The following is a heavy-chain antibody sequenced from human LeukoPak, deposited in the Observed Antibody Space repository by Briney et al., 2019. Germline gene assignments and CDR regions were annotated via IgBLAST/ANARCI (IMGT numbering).Heavy chain of an antibody. CDR2: FDPEDGET. CDR3: ATDPHYYYGMDV. V-gene: IGHV1-24*01. J-gene: IGHJ6*02. CDR1: GYALTELS. Sequence: ASVKVSCKVSGYALTELSMHWVRQAPGKGLEWMGGFDPEDGETIYAQKFQGRVTMTEDTSTDTAYMELSSLRSEDTAVYYCATDPHYYYGMDVWGQGTTVTVSS.